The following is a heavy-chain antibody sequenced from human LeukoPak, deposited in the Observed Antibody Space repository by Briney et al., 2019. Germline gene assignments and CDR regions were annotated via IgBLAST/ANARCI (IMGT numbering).Heavy chain of an antibody. D-gene: IGHD3-9*01. V-gene: IGHV3-9*01. CDR3: AKGSYYDLLTGYPRFDY. Sequence: PGGSLRLSCTVSGFTVSSNSMSWVRQAPGKGLEWVSGISWNSGSIAYADSVKGRFTVSRDNGKNSLYLQMNSLRAEDTALYYCAKGSYYDLLTGYPRFDYWGQGTLVTVSS. CDR2: ISWNSGSI. J-gene: IGHJ4*02. CDR1: GFTVSSNS.